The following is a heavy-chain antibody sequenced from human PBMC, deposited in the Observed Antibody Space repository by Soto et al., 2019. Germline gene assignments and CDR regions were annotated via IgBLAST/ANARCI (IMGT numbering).Heavy chain of an antibody. CDR3: ARHRRVIEVVHDAFDT. CDR2: ISSDGSNK. V-gene: IGHV3-30-3*01. J-gene: IGHJ3*02. D-gene: IGHD3-22*01. Sequence: QVQLVESGGGVVQPGRSLRLSCAASGFTFSSYTLHWVRQAPGRGLEWVAVISSDGSNKYYADSVRGRFTISRDNSKNTLFLQMNSLRAEDTAVYHCARHRRVIEVVHDAFDTWGQGTMVTVSS. CDR1: GFTFSSYT.